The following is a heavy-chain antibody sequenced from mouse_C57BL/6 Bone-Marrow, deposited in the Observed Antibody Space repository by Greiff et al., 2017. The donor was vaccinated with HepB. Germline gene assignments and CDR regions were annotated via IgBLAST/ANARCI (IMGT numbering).Heavy chain of an antibody. D-gene: IGHD2-3*01. CDR2: ISYDGSN. Sequence: EVQLQESGPGLVKPSQSLSLTCSVPGYSITSGYYWNWIRQFPGNKLEWMGYISYDGSNNYNPSLKNRISITRDTSKNQFFLKLNSVTTEDTATYYCARVYDGYYTSFAYWGQGTLVTVSA. CDR3: ARVYDGYYTSFAY. V-gene: IGHV3-6*01. J-gene: IGHJ3*01. CDR1: GYSITSGYY.